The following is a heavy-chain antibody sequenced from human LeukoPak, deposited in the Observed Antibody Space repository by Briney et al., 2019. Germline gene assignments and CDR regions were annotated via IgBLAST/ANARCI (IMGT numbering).Heavy chain of an antibody. CDR1: GFTFSSYA. V-gene: IGHV3-23*01. Sequence: GGSLRLSCAAPGFTFSSYAMSWVRQAPGKGLEWVSAISGSGGSTYYADSVKGRFTISRDNSKNTLYLQMNSLRAEDTAVYYCAKANSIAVAGTVDYWGQGTLVTVSS. CDR2: ISGSGGST. CDR3: AKANSIAVAGTVDY. D-gene: IGHD6-19*01. J-gene: IGHJ4*02.